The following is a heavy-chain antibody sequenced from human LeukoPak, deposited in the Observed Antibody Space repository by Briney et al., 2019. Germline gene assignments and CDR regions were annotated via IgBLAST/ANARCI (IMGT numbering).Heavy chain of an antibody. V-gene: IGHV1-2*02. Sequence: ASVKVSCTTSGYTFTGYYMHWVRQAPGQGLEWMGWINPNSGGTNYAQKFQGRVTMTRDTSISTAYMELSRLRSDDTAVYYCARKGAVAAPRLNWFDPWGQGTLVTVSS. CDR3: ARKGAVAAPRLNWFDP. CDR2: INPNSGGT. CDR1: GYTFTGYY. D-gene: IGHD6-19*01. J-gene: IGHJ5*02.